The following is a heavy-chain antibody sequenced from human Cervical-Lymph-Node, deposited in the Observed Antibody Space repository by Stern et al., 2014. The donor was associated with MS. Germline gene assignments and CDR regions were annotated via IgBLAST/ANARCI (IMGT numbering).Heavy chain of an antibody. Sequence: VQLEESGAEVKKPGSSVKVSCKASGGTFSTHPITWVRQAPGQGLEWMGGIIPFLNTANYAQKFQGRITITADKSTGTTYMEISRLRSDDTAVYYCASSLVASGHWGQGTLVIVS. D-gene: IGHD2-8*02. J-gene: IGHJ4*02. V-gene: IGHV1-69*06. CDR2: IIPFLNTA. CDR1: GGTFSTHP. CDR3: ASSLVASGH.